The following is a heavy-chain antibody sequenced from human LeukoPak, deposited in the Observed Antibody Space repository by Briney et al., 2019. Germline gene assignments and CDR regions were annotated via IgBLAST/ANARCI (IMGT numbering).Heavy chain of an antibody. D-gene: IGHD1-26*01. CDR1: GGSISSYY. CDR3: ARLSGYSGHYYPDY. CDR2: IYYSGST. Sequence: PSETLSLTCTVSGGSISSYYWSWIRQPPGKGLEWIGYIYYSGSTNNNPSLKSRVTISVDTSKNQFSLKLSSVTAADTAVYYCARLSGYSGHYYPDYWGQGTLVTVSS. V-gene: IGHV4-59*08. J-gene: IGHJ4*02.